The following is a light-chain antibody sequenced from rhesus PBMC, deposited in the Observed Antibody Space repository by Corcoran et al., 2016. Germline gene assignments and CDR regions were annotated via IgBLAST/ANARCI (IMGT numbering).Light chain of an antibody. CDR1: QSVSDT. J-gene: IGKJ3*01. Sequence: EIVLTQSPATLSLSPGARATLSCRASQSVSDTLAWYQQKSEEAPRLLIYDASSRATGIPYRFSGIGSGRDVTLTSSSLEPEDFSVYYCQQYTKWPQVTFGPGTKLDIK. CDR3: QQYTKWPQVT. V-gene: IGKV3-42*03. CDR2: DAS.